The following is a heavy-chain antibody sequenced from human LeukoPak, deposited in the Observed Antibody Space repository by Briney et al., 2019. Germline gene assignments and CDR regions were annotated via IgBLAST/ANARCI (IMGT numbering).Heavy chain of an antibody. Sequence: PGGSLRLSCAASGFTFSSYSMNWVRQAPGKGLEWVSSISSSSSYIYYADSVKGRFTISRDNAKNSLYLQMNSLRAEDTAVYYCAKNYGSGKYYFDYWGQGTLVTVSS. CDR2: ISSSSSYI. J-gene: IGHJ4*02. CDR3: AKNYGSGKYYFDY. CDR1: GFTFSSYS. V-gene: IGHV3-21*01. D-gene: IGHD3-10*01.